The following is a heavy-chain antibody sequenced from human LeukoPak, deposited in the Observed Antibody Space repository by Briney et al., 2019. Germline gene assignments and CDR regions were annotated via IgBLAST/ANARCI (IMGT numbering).Heavy chain of an antibody. V-gene: IGHV3-30*18. Sequence: GRSLRLSCAASGFTFSSYGMHWVRQAPGKGLEWVAVISYDGSNKYYADSVKGRFTISRDNSKNTLYLQMNSLRAEDTAVYYCAKLSGEEAGAGRPFDYWGQGTLVTVSS. J-gene: IGHJ4*02. D-gene: IGHD6-13*01. CDR3: AKLSGEEAGAGRPFDY. CDR2: ISYDGSNK. CDR1: GFTFSSYG.